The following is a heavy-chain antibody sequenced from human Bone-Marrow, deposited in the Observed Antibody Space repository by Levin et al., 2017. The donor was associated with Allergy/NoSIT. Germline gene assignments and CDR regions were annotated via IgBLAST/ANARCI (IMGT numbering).Heavy chain of an antibody. Sequence: ASVKVSCKASGGTFSSYAISWVRQAPGQGLEWMGGIIPIFGTANYAQKFQGRVTITADESTSTAYMELSSLRSEDTAVYYCARSGITGTTTARLPMDGWGQGTTVTVSS. D-gene: IGHD1-20*01. V-gene: IGHV1-69*13. CDR2: IIPIFGTA. CDR1: GGTFSSYA. J-gene: IGHJ6*02. CDR3: ARSGITGTTTARLPMDG.